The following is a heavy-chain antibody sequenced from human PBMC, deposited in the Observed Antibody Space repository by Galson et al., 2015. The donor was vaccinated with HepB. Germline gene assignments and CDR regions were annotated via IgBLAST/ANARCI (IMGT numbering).Heavy chain of an antibody. D-gene: IGHD6-19*01. J-gene: IGHJ6*02. Sequence: SVKVSCKASGSTFISYDISWVRQAPGQGLEWMGWISTYTGNTNYAQKLQGRVTMTTDTSTSTAHMELRSLRSDDTAVYFCARVRTDSTGWRGAPYYYHGMDVWGQGTTVTVSS. CDR3: ARVRTDSTGWRGAPYYYHGMDV. CDR1: GSTFISYD. V-gene: IGHV1-18*01. CDR2: ISTYTGNT.